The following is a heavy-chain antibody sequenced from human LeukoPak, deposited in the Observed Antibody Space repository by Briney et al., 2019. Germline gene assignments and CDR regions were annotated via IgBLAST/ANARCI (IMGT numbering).Heavy chain of an antibody. CDR3: ARVSSSGYVTRYGAEYFQH. CDR2: LYYSGSN. Sequence: SETLSLTCTVSGGSISSNSYYWVWLRPPPGKELEWSGSLYYSGSNYYNPSHKSRTTICVDTSKNQFSLKLSSVAAADTAVYYCARVSSSGYVTRYGAEYFQHWGQGTLVTVSS. CDR1: GGSISSNSYY. D-gene: IGHD6-13*01. J-gene: IGHJ1*01. V-gene: IGHV4-39*01.